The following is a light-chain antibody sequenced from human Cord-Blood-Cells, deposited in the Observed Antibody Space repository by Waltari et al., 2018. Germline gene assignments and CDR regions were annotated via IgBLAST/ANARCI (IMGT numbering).Light chain of an antibody. Sequence: DIQMNQSPSSLSAYVGNRVTITRRASQGISNYFAWCQQKPGKAPTSLIYAASSLQSGVPSKFSGSGSGTDFTLTISSLQPEDVATYYCQQYNSYPYTFGQGTKLEIK. J-gene: IGKJ2*01. V-gene: IGKV1-16*02. CDR3: QQYNSYPYT. CDR1: QGISNY. CDR2: AAS.